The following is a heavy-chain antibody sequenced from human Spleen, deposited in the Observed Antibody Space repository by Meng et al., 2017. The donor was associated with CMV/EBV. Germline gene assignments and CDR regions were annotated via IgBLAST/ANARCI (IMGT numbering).Heavy chain of an antibody. Sequence: GESLKISCAASGFTFSSFAMSWVRQAPGKGLEWVSSITWSGGTTYADSVKGRFTISRDNSNNTLFLQMDSLGAEDTAVYYCAKIGSFTYYYYGMDVWGQGTTVTVSS. J-gene: IGHJ6*02. CDR3: AKIGSFTYYYYGMDV. D-gene: IGHD1-26*01. V-gene: IGHV3-23*01. CDR1: GFTFSSFA. CDR2: ITWSGGTT.